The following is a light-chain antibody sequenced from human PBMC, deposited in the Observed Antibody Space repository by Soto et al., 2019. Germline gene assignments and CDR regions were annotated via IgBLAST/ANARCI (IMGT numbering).Light chain of an antibody. J-gene: IGKJ3*01. V-gene: IGKV3-20*01. CDR2: DAS. Sequence: EIVLTQSPGTLSLSPGERATLSCRASQSVSSSYLGWYQQKPGQAPSLLIYDASSRATGVPDRFSGGGSGTDFALTISRLEPEDFAVYYCQHYAMSPPFTFGPGTKVDIK. CDR3: QHYAMSPPFT. CDR1: QSVSSSY.